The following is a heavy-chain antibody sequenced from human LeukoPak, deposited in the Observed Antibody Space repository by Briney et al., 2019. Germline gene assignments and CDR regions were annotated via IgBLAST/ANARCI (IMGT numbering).Heavy chain of an antibody. CDR2: IRYDGSNK. CDR3: AKGSRKLYCSGGSCYCDY. CDR1: GFTFSSYG. J-gene: IGHJ4*02. V-gene: IGHV3-30*02. Sequence: GGSLRLSCAASGFTFSSYGMHWVRQAPGKGLEWVAFIRYDGSNKYYADSVKGRFTISRDNSKNTLYLQMNSLRAEDTAVYYCAKGSRKLYCSGGSCYCDYWGQGTLVTVSS. D-gene: IGHD2-15*01.